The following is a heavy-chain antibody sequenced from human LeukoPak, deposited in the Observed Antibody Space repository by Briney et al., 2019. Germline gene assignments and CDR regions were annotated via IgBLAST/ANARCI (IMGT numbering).Heavy chain of an antibody. CDR3: AYTVAGTSVDY. CDR2: ISGSGGST. V-gene: IGHV3-23*01. D-gene: IGHD6-19*01. Sequence: GGSLRLSCAASGFTFSSYAMSWVRQAPGKGLEWVSAISGSGGSTYYADSVKGRFTISRGNSKNTLYLQMNSLRAEDTAVYYCAYTVAGTSVDYWGQGTLVTVSS. CDR1: GFTFSSYA. J-gene: IGHJ4*02.